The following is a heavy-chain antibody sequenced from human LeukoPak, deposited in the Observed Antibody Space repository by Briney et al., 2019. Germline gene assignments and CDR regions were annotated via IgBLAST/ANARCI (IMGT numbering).Heavy chain of an antibody. Sequence: GGSLRLSCAASGFIFSSYAMSWVRQAPGKGLEWVSAISGSGGSTYYADSVKGRFTISRDNSKNTLYLQMNSLRAEDTAVYYCATFTYSSSSRYFDLWGRGTLVTVSS. CDR3: ATFTYSSSSRYFDL. J-gene: IGHJ2*01. CDR1: GFIFSSYA. V-gene: IGHV3-23*01. D-gene: IGHD6-13*01. CDR2: ISGSGGST.